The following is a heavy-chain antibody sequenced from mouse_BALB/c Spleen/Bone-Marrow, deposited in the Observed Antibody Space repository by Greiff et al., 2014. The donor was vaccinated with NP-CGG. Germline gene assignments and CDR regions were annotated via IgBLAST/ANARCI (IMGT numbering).Heavy chain of an antibody. CDR3: ARNWDWVFAY. V-gene: IGHV1-5*01. CDR1: GYTFTNYW. D-gene: IGHD4-1*01. CDR2: IYPGNNDA. Sequence: EVHLQQSGTVLARPGASLRMSCKASGYTFTNYWINWIKQRPGQGLEWIGAIYPGNNDAKYTQKFKAKAKLTAVTSTSTADMELSSLTNEDSAVYYCARNWDWVFAYWGQGTLVTVSA. J-gene: IGHJ3*01.